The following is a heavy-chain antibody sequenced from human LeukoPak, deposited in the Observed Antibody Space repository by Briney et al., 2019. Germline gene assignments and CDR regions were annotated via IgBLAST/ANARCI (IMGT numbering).Heavy chain of an antibody. Sequence: KPGGSLRLSCAASGFTFSSYSMNWVRQAPGKGLEWVSSISSSSSYIYYADSVKGRFTISRDNAKNSLYLQMNSLRAEDTAVYYCAREVLWFGEISFPNGMDVWGQGTTVTVSS. V-gene: IGHV3-21*01. CDR1: GFTFSSYS. J-gene: IGHJ6*02. D-gene: IGHD3-10*01. CDR2: ISSSSSYI. CDR3: AREVLWFGEISFPNGMDV.